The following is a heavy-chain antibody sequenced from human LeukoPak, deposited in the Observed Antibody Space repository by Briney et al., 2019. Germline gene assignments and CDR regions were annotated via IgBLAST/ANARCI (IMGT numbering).Heavy chain of an antibody. J-gene: IGHJ4*02. CDR2: ISSSSSYT. V-gene: IGHV3-11*03. D-gene: IGHD5-18*01. CDR3: ALSTATGRYFDY. Sequence: GGSPRLSCAASGFTFSDYYMSWMRQAPGKGLEWVSYISSSSSYTNYADSVKGRFTISRDNAKNSLYLQMNSLRAEGTAVYYCALSTATGRYFDYWGQGTLVTVSS. CDR1: GFTFSDYY.